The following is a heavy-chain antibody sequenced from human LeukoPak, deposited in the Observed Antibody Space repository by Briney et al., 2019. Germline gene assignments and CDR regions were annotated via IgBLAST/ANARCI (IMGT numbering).Heavy chain of an antibody. V-gene: IGHV3-21*01. CDR1: GFTFSSYS. CDR3: ARAPDKDYFCSGYLSSQLFDY. J-gene: IGHJ4*02. D-gene: IGHD3-3*01. Sequence: PGGSLRLSCAASGFTFSSYSMNWVRQAPGKGLEWVSSISSSSYIYYADSVKGRFTISRDNAKNSLYLQMNSLRAEDTAVYYCARAPDKDYFCSGYLSSQLFDYWGQGALVTVSS. CDR2: ISSSSYI.